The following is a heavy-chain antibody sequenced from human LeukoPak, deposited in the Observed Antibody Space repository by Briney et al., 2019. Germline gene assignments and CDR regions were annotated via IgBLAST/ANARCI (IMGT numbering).Heavy chain of an antibody. Sequence: PSETLSLTCAVSGYSISSGYYWGWIRQPPGKGLEWIGSIYHSGSTYYNPSLKSRVTISVDTSKNQFSLKLSSVTAADTAVYYCARQDSGSYGVLDYWGQGTLVTASS. V-gene: IGHV4-38-2*01. CDR3: ARQDSGSYGVLDY. CDR2: IYHSGST. J-gene: IGHJ4*02. D-gene: IGHD1-26*01. CDR1: GYSISSGYY.